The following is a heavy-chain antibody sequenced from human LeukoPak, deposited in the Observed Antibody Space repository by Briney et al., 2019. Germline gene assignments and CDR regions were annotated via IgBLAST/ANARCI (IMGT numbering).Heavy chain of an antibody. CDR2: IGGSGGTT. V-gene: IGHV3-23*01. D-gene: IGHD3-22*01. Sequence: GGSLRLSCAASGFTFRNYGMHWVRQAPGKGLEWVSAIGGSGGTTYYADSVKGRFTISRDNSKNTLYLQMNSLRAEDTAVYYCAKEGYYYDSSGYYTGGYFDYWGQGTLVTVSS. CDR1: GFTFRNYG. CDR3: AKEGYYYDSSGYYTGGYFDY. J-gene: IGHJ4*02.